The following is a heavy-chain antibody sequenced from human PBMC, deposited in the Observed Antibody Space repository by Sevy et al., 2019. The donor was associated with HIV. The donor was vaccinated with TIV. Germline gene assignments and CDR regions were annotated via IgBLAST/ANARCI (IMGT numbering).Heavy chain of an antibody. Sequence: SGSLRLSCAASGFVLSAYAMSWVRQAPGKGLEWVANMNRNGSDKSYVDSVRGRFTISRDNDKKSLCLQMNSMRAEDTALYFCVRQGEMTTFYWGQGTLVTVSS. V-gene: IGHV3-7*03. CDR3: VRQGEMTTFY. CDR1: GFVLSAYA. D-gene: IGHD4-4*01. CDR2: MNRNGSDK. J-gene: IGHJ4*02.